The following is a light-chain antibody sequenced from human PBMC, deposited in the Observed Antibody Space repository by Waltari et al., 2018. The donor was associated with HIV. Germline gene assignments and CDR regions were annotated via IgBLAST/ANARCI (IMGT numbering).Light chain of an antibody. CDR1: SSDVGSFNL. J-gene: IGLJ2*01. V-gene: IGLV2-23*02. CDR2: EVT. CDR3: FSYAGRSTHVV. Sequence: QSALTQPASVSGSPGQSITISCTGGSSDVGSFNLVSWYQQHPGKAPKLVISEVTKRPSGVSNRFSGSKSGNMASLTISGLLAEDEADYYCFSYAGRSTHVVFGGGTKLTVL.